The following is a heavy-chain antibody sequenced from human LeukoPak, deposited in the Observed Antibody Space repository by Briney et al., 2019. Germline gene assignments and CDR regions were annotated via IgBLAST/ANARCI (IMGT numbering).Heavy chain of an antibody. D-gene: IGHD1-14*01. Sequence: QSGGSLRLSCTSATFTFGDYPLSWVRQAPGRGLEWITFIKTKPFGGTSEYAASVKGRFTFSRDDSKNIAYLQMNRLNTEDTAVYYCTRHQSRYLDAFDVWGQGTMVIVAS. V-gene: IGHV3-49*04. CDR1: TFTFGDYP. CDR3: TRHQSRYLDAFDV. J-gene: IGHJ3*01. CDR2: IKTKPFGGTS.